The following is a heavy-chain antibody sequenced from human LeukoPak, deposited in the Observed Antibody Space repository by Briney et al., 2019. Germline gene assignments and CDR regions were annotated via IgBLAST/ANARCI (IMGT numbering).Heavy chain of an antibody. V-gene: IGHV1-3*01. CDR3: ARDGGRVPAANNWFDP. CDR1: GYTVTIYA. Sequence: ASVTVSCTSSGYTVTIYAMHWVRQAPGQRLEWMGWINAGNGNTKYSQKFQGRVTITRDTSASTAYMELSSLRSEDTAVYYCARDGGRVPAANNWFDPWGQGTLVTVSS. CDR2: INAGNGNT. D-gene: IGHD2-2*01. J-gene: IGHJ5*02.